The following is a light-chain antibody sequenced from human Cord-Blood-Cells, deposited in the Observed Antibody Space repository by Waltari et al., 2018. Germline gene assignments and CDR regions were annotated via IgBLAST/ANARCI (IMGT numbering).Light chain of an antibody. V-gene: IGKV1-13*02. CDR1: QGISSA. J-gene: IGKJ5*01. CDR3: QQFNSYPRT. Sequence: AIQLTQSPSSLSASVGDRVTITCRASQGISSALAWYQQKPGKAPKLLIYDASSLESGVPSRFSGSGAGTDFTLTISSLQPEDFATYYCQQFNSYPRTFGQGTRLEIK. CDR2: DAS.